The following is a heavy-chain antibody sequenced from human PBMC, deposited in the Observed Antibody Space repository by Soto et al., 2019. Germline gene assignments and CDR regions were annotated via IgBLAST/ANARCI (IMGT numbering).Heavy chain of an antibody. D-gene: IGHD4-17*01. CDR1: GFTFSGYG. Sequence: QVQLVESGGGVVQPGRSLRLSCAASGFTFSGYGMHWVRQAPGKGLEWVAVVWYDGSKEYYADSVKGRFAISRDNSLNTLYLQINSRRAEDTAVYYCARGRGGSYGGNSANFDVWGQGTMVTVSS. J-gene: IGHJ3*01. CDR3: ARGRGGSYGGNSANFDV. CDR2: VWYDGSKE. V-gene: IGHV3-33*01.